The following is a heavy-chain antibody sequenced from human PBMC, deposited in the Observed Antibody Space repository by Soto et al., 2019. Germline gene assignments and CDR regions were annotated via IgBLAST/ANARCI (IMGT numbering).Heavy chain of an antibody. Sequence: EVKLVEAGGGLVQPGRSLRLSCAASGFTSNDYDMHWVRQATGKGLEWVSGIYYNSDRIDYGDSVKGRFATSRDNAKNSLYLQMNSLRPEDTAVYYCVKDVLPGGADYWGPGTLVTVSS. CDR2: IYYNSDRI. J-gene: IGHJ4*02. D-gene: IGHD3-16*01. CDR1: GFTSNDYD. CDR3: VKDVLPGGADY. V-gene: IGHV3-9*02.